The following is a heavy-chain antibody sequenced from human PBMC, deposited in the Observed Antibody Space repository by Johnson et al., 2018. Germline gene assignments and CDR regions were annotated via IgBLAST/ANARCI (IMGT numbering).Heavy chain of an antibody. D-gene: IGHD3-22*01. CDR3: AGGRGVAMIVVVPWTRDAFDI. J-gene: IGHJ3*02. V-gene: IGHV3-64*01. CDR2: ISSNGGST. CDR1: GFTFSSYA. Sequence: VRLVESGGGLVQPGGSLRLSCAASGFTFSSYAMHWVRQAPGKGLEYVSAISSNGGSTYYATSVKGRFTISRDNSKNTLYLQMGSLRAEDMAGYYWAGGRGVAMIVVVPWTRDAFDIWGQGTMVTVFS.